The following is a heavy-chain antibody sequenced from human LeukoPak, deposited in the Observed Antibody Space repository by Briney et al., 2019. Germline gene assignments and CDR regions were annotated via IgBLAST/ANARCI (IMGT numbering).Heavy chain of an antibody. CDR2: ISASGQTI. D-gene: IGHD4/OR15-4a*01. CDR3: ARDRDVDYGNDGFDI. CDR1: GFSFSAYE. J-gene: IGHJ3*02. V-gene: IGHV3-48*03. Sequence: GGSLRLSCAASGFSFSAYEFHWVRHAPGKGLEWVSYISASGQTIYYADSVRGRFTISRDNAKNSLYLQMNSLGAEDTAVYHCARDRDVDYGNDGFDIWGQGTTVTVSS.